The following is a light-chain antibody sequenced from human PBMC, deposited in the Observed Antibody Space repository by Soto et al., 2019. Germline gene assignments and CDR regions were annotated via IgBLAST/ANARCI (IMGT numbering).Light chain of an antibody. CDR2: DSS. CDR1: QPISNW. CDR3: QQYNSDPYT. J-gene: IGKJ2*01. Sequence: DIPMTQSPSTLSASVGDRVTISCRASQPISNWLAWYQQKPGKAPKLLIYDSSSLETGVPPRFSGTGSGTQYTLTFSSLQPDDSATYYCQQYNSDPYTFGQRTRLQIK. V-gene: IGKV1-5*01.